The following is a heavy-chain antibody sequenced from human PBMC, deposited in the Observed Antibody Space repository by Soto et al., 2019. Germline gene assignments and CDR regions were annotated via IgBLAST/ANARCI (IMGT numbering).Heavy chain of an antibody. CDR3: ARGGGTYYDFWSGSMDYYYGMDV. Sequence: ASVKVSCKASGYTFTSYDINWVRQATGQGLEWMGWMNPNSGNTGYAQKFQGRVTMTRNTSISTAYMELSSLRSEDTAVYYCARGGGTYYDFWSGSMDYYYGMDVWGQGTTVTVS. CDR2: MNPNSGNT. J-gene: IGHJ6*02. CDR1: GYTFTSYD. D-gene: IGHD3-3*01. V-gene: IGHV1-8*01.